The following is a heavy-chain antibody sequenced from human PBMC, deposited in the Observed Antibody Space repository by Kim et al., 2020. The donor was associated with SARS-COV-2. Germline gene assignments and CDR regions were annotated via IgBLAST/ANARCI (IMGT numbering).Heavy chain of an antibody. V-gene: IGHV3-66*01. D-gene: IGHD2-15*01. CDR2: IYSGGST. CDR1: GFTVSSNY. Sequence: GGSLRLSCVASGFTVSSNYMSWVRQAPGKGLEWVSVIYSGGSTYYADSVKGRFTISRDNSKNTLYLQMNSLRAEDTAVYYCARVSRSAGYCSGGSCYSGSYYFDYWGQGTLVTVSS. CDR3: ARVSRSAGYCSGGSCYSGSYYFDY. J-gene: IGHJ4*02.